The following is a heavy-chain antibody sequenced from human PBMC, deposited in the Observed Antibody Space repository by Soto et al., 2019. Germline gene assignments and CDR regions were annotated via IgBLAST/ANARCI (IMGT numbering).Heavy chain of an antibody. J-gene: IGHJ6*02. CDR2: INGYNGNT. V-gene: IGHV1-18*01. D-gene: IGHD3-16*01. CDR3: ARMGDVPYYYYGMDV. CDR1: GYTFSTYG. Sequence: QVQLVQSGAEVKKPGASVKVSCKASGYTFSTYGISWVRQAPGQGLEWMGWINGYNGNTNYAPKLQGRITMTTDTSTTTAYMELRRLRSADTAVYYCARMGDVPYYYYGMDVWGQGTTVTVSS.